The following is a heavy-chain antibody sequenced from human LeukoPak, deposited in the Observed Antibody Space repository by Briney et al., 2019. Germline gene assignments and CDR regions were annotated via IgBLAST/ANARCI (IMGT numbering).Heavy chain of an antibody. D-gene: IGHD2-8*01. Sequence: ASVKVSCKASGYTFTGYYMHWVRQAPGQGLEWMGWINPNSGGTNYAQKFQGRVTMTRDTSISTAYMELSRLRSDDTAVYYCATDRYCSNGVRHKTSAFVLWGQGTLVIVSS. CDR2: INPNSGGT. J-gene: IGHJ3*01. V-gene: IGHV1-2*02. CDR1: GYTFTGYY. CDR3: ATDRYCSNGVRHKTSAFVL.